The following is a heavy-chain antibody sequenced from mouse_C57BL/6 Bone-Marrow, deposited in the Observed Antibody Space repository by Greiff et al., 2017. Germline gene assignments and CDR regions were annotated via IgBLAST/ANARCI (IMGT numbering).Heavy chain of an antibody. CDR3: ARGVPLVDY. V-gene: IGHV1-54*01. J-gene: IGHJ4*01. CDR1: GYAFTNYL. CDR2: INPGRGGT. Sequence: QVQLQQSGAELVRPGTSVKVSCKASGYAFTNYLIEWVKQRPGQGLEWIGVINPGRGGTNYNEKFKGKATLTADKSSSTAYMQLSSLTSEDSAVYFCARGVPLVDYWGQGTSVTVSS. D-gene: IGHD6-1*01.